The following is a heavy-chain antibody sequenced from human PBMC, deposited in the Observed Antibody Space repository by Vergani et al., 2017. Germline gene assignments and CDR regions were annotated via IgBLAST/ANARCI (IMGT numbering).Heavy chain of an antibody. CDR1: GFPFSIYW. V-gene: IGHV3-74*01. J-gene: IGHJ4*02. D-gene: IGHD4-23*01. CDR3: ARDSGGNYFDY. Sequence: EVQLVESGGGLVQPGGSLRLSCAASGFPFSIYWMHWVRQAPGKGLVWVSRINSDGSSTSYADSVKGRFTISRDNSKNTLYLQMNSLRAEETAVYYCARDSGGNYFDYWGQGTLVTVSS. CDR2: INSDGSST.